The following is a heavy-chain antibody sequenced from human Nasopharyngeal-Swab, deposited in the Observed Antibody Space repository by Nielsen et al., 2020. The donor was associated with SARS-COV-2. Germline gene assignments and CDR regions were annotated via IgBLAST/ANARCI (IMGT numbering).Heavy chain of an antibody. CDR2: INHSGST. J-gene: IGHJ4*02. Sequence: SEPLSLTCAVYGGSFSGYYWSWIRQPPGKGLEWIGEINHSGSTNYNPSLKSRVTISVDTSKNQFSLKLSSVTAADTAVYYCAREPWVTTPYFDYWGQGTLVTVSS. CDR1: GGSFSGYY. V-gene: IGHV4-34*01. D-gene: IGHD4-17*01. CDR3: AREPWVTTPYFDY.